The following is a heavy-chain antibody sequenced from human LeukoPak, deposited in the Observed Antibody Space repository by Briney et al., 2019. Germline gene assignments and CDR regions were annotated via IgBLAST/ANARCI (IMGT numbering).Heavy chain of an antibody. CDR2: INAGNGNT. D-gene: IGHD1-26*01. V-gene: IGHV1-3*01. J-gene: IGHJ4*02. CDR3: ARIVGAKGRYFDY. Sequence: GASVKVSCKASGYTFTSYAMHWVRQAPGQRLEWMGWINAGNGNTKCSQKFQGRVTITRDTSACTAYMELSSLRSEDTAVYYCARIVGAKGRYFDYWGQGTLVTVSS. CDR1: GYTFTSYA.